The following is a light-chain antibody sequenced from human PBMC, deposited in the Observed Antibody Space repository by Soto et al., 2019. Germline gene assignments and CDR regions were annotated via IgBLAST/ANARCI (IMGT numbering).Light chain of an antibody. CDR2: DVS. CDR1: SSDVGGYNY. V-gene: IGLV2-14*03. Sequence: QSALTQPASVSGSPGQSITISCAGTSSDVGGYNYVSWYQHHPGKAPKLMIYDVSNRPSGVSNRFSGSKSGSTASLTISGLQAEDEADYWRSSYTSSSTLVVFGGGT. J-gene: IGLJ2*01. CDR3: SSYTSSSTLVV.